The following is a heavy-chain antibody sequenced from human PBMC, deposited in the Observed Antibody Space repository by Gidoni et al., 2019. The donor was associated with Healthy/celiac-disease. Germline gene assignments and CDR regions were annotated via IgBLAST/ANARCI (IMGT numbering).Heavy chain of an antibody. CDR2: MNPNSVNT. V-gene: IGHV1-8*01. D-gene: IGHD3-22*01. CDR3: ARGGYYDSSGYYSRAFDI. J-gene: IGHJ3*02. Sequence: QVQLVQSGAEVKKPGASVKVSCKASGYTFTSYAYNWVRQATGQGLEWMGWMNPNSVNTCYAQKFQGRVTMTRNTSISTAYMELSSLRSEDTAVYYCARGGYYDSSGYYSRAFDIWGQGTMVTVSS. CDR1: GYTFTSYA.